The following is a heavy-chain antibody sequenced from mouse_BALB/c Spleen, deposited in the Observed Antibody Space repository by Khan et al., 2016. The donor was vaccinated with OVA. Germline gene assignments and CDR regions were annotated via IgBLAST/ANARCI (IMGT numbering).Heavy chain of an antibody. J-gene: IGHJ4*01. CDR3: ARDDGNSVDAMDY. Sequence: QVQLKQSGPGLVAPSQSLSINCTVSGFTLISYGVHWVRQSPGKGLEWLGIIWAGGSTNYNSALMARLSISKDNSKSQVCLKMNSLQTDDTAKYYWARDDGNSVDAMDYWGQGTSVTVSS. D-gene: IGHD2-1*01. CDR1: GFTLISYG. CDR2: IWAGGST. V-gene: IGHV2-9*02.